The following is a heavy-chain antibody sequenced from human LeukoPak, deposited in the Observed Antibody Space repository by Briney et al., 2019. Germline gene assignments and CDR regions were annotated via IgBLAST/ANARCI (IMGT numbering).Heavy chain of an antibody. CDR2: IIPILGIA. Sequence: GASVKVSCKASGGTFSSYAISWVRQAPGQGLEWMRRIIPILGIANYAQKFQGRVTITADKSTSTAYMELSSLRSEDTAVYYCATRTPDCSSTSCPSYWYFDLWGRGTLVTVSS. D-gene: IGHD2-2*01. CDR1: GGTFSSYA. J-gene: IGHJ2*01. V-gene: IGHV1-69*04. CDR3: ATRTPDCSSTSCPSYWYFDL.